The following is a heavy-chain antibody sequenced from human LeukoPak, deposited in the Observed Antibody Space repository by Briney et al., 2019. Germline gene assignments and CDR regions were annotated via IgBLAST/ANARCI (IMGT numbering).Heavy chain of an antibody. CDR3: ARDPGYDYVWGSYRSFDY. Sequence: GGSLRLSCAASGFTFSSYGMNWVRQAPGKGLEWVSYISSSGSTIYYADSVKGRFTISRDNAKNSLYLQMNSLRAEDTAVYYCARDPGYDYVWGSYRSFDYWGQGTLVTVSS. J-gene: IGHJ4*02. V-gene: IGHV3-48*03. CDR2: ISSSGSTI. CDR1: GFTFSSYG. D-gene: IGHD3-16*02.